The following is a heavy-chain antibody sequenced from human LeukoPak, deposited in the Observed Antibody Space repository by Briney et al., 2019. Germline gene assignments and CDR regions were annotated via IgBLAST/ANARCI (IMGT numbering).Heavy chain of an antibody. V-gene: IGHV3-23*01. CDR2: ISSSAGST. J-gene: IGHJ3*02. Sequence: GGSLRLSCVASGFTFSSYGMTWVRQAPGKGPEWVSVISSSAGSTYYADSVKGRFTISRDNAKNSLYLQMNSLRAEDTAVYYCARDETAMVLGAFDIWGQGTMVTVSS. CDR3: ARDETAMVLGAFDI. D-gene: IGHD5-18*01. CDR1: GFTFSSYG.